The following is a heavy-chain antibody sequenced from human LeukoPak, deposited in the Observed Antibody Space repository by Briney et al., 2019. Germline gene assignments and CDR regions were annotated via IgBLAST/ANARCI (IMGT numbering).Heavy chain of an antibody. CDR1: GGSISSYY. CDR2: IYYSGST. V-gene: IGHV4-59*01. Sequence: SETLSLTCTVSGGSISSYYWSWIRRPPGKGLEWIGYIYYSGSTNYNPSLKSRVTISVDTSKSQFSLKLSSVTAADTAVYYCARAPSNSGYNWFDPWGQGTLVTVSS. CDR3: ARAPSNSGYNWFDP. D-gene: IGHD2-2*03. J-gene: IGHJ5*02.